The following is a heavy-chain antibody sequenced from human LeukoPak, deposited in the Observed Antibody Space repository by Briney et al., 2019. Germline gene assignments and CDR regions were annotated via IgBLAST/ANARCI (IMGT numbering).Heavy chain of an antibody. J-gene: IGHJ3*02. D-gene: IGHD6-19*01. V-gene: IGHV4-38-2*01. CDR2: IYHSGST. Sequence: SETLSLTCAVSGYSISSGYYWGWIRQPPGKGLEWIGSIYHSGSTYYNPSLKSRVTISVDTSKNQFSLKLSSVTAADTAVYYCARHRIAVGGAPYDAFDIWGQGTMVTVSS. CDR3: ARHRIAVGGAPYDAFDI. CDR1: GYSISSGYY.